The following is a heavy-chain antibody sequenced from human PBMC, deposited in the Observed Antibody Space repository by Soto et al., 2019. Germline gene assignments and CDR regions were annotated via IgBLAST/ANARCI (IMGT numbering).Heavy chain of an antibody. V-gene: IGHV1-3*01. J-gene: IGHJ6*03. CDR1: GYTFTSYA. D-gene: IGHD2-15*01. Sequence: ASVKVSCKASGYTFTSYAMHWVRQAPGQRLEWMGWINAGNGNTKYSQKFQGRVTITRDTSASTAYMELSSLRSEDTAVYYCARAGCSGGSCEGYYYYYYMDVWGKGTTVTVSS. CDR3: ARAGCSGGSCEGYYYYYYMDV. CDR2: INAGNGNT.